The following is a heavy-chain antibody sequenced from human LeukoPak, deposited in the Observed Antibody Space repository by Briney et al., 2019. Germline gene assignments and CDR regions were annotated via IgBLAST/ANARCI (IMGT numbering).Heavy chain of an antibody. CDR2: IYYSGNT. CDR1: GDSISSGDYY. CDR3: ARGRRSISLFSAFRYFDL. D-gene: IGHD3-3*02. Sequence: SQTLSLTCTVSGDSISSGDYYWSWIRQPPGKGLEWIGYIYYSGNTYYNPSLKSRVTISVDTSKNQFSPKLSSVTAADTAVYYCARGRRSISLFSAFRYFDLWGRGTLVTVSS. V-gene: IGHV4-30-4*01. J-gene: IGHJ2*01.